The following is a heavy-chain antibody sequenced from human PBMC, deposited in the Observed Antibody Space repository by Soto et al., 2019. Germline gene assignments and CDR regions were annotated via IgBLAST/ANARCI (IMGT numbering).Heavy chain of an antibody. V-gene: IGHV4-34*01. J-gene: IGHJ4*02. CDR1: GGSFSGYY. D-gene: IGHD6-6*01. Sequence: QVQLQQWGAGLLKPSETLSLTCAVYGGSFSGYYWSWIRQPPGKGLEWIGEINHSGSTNYNPSLKSRVTISVDTSKTQFSLKLSSVTAADTAVYYCARGGSPSRIAARPGGDYWGQGTLVPVSS. CDR3: ARGGSPSRIAARPGGDY. CDR2: INHSGST.